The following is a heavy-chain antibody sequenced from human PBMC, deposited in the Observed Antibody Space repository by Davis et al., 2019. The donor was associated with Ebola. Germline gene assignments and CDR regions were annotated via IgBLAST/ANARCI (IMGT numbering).Heavy chain of an antibody. Sequence: AASVKVSCKASGFTFTRSAMQWVRQARGQRLEWIGWIVVGSANTNYAQKFQGRVTITRAMSTSTSYLDLSNLRSEDTAVYYCAASAGTVGKFDYWGQGTLVTVSS. CDR2: IVVGSANT. CDR1: GFTFTRSA. J-gene: IGHJ4*01. D-gene: IGHD1-14*01. CDR3: AASAGTVGKFDY. V-gene: IGHV1-58*02.